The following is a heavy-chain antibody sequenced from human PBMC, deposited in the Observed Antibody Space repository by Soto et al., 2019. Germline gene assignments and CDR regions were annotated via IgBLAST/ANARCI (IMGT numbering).Heavy chain of an antibody. D-gene: IGHD3-3*01. Sequence: QLQLQESGPGLVKPSETLSLTCTVSGGSISSSSYYWGWIRQPPGKGLEWIGSIYYSGSTYYNPSLKSRVTVAVDTSKNQFSLKLSSVTAADTAVDYCARRAIFGVVIYDYWGQGTLVTDSS. V-gene: IGHV4-39*01. CDR2: IYYSGST. CDR3: ARRAIFGVVIYDY. J-gene: IGHJ4*02. CDR1: GGSISSSSYY.